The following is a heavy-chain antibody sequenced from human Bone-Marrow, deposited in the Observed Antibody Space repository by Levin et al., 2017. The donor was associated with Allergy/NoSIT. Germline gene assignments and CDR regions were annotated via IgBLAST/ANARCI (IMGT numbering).Heavy chain of an antibody. CDR1: GFTVSSNY. J-gene: IGHJ4*02. CDR3: ASQTTVVTPIDY. D-gene: IGHD4-23*01. V-gene: IGHV3-66*01. CDR2: IYSGGST. Sequence: GGSLRLSCAASGFTVSSNYMSWVRQAPGKGLEWVSVIYSGGSTYYADSVKGRFTISRDNSKNTLYLQMNSLRAEDTAVYYCASQTTVVTPIDYWGQGTLVTVSS.